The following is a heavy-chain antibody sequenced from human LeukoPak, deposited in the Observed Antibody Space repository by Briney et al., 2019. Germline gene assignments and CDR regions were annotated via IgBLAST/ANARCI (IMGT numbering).Heavy chain of an antibody. V-gene: IGHV3-15*01. CDR2: IQSKTDGGTT. D-gene: IGHD3-16*01. CDR1: GFTFSSYE. CDR3: TKGNTFGGVIANYWLDP. J-gene: IGHJ5*02. Sequence: GGSLRLSCAASGFTFSSYEMNWVRQAPGKGLEWVGRIQSKTDGGTTDYAAPLKGRITISRDDSKNTMYLQMNSLKTEDTAVYYCTKGNTFGGVIANYWLDPWGQGTLVTVSS.